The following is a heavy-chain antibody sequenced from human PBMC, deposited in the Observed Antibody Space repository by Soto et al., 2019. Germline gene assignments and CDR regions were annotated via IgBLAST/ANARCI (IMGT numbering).Heavy chain of an antibody. Sequence: ASVKVSCKASGYTFTGYYMHWVRQAPGQGLAWMGWINPNSGGTNYAQKFQGRVTMTRDTSISTAYMELSRLRSDDTAVYYCAKAGSSTRAPFDYWGQGTLVTVSS. CDR1: GYTFTGYY. CDR3: AKAGSSTRAPFDY. J-gene: IGHJ4*02. CDR2: INPNSGGT. V-gene: IGHV1-2*02. D-gene: IGHD6-6*01.